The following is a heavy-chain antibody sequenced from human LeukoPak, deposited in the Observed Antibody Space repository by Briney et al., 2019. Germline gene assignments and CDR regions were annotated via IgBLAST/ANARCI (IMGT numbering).Heavy chain of an antibody. J-gene: IGHJ4*02. V-gene: IGHV4-61*01. CDR1: GGSVSSGSYY. CDR2: IYYSGST. CDR3: ARVSSYSSGWYDIDY. Sequence: PSETLSLTCTVSGGSVSSGSYYWRWIRQPPGKGLEWIGYIYYSGSTNYNPSLKSRVTISVDTSKNQFSLKLSSVTAADTAVYYCARVSSYSSGWYDIDYWGQGTLVTVPS. D-gene: IGHD6-19*01.